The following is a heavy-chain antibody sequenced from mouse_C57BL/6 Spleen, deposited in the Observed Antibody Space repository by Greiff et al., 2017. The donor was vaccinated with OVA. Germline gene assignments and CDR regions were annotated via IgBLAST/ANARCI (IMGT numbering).Heavy chain of an antibody. Sequence: QVQLQQSGAELARPGASVKLSCKASGYTFTSYGISWVKQRTGKGLEWIGEIYPRSGNNYYNEKFKGKATLTADNSSSTAYMDLRSLTSEDSAVSFCARLDYDDWFAYWGQGTLVTVSA. CDR1: GYTFTSYG. J-gene: IGHJ3*01. CDR2: IYPRSGNN. V-gene: IGHV1-81*01. D-gene: IGHD2-4*01. CDR3: ARLDYDDWFAY.